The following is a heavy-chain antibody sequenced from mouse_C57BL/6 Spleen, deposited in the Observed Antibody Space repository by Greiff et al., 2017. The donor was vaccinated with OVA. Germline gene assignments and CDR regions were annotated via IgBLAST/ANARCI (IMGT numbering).Heavy chain of an antibody. V-gene: IGHV1-82*01. Sequence: VKLMESGPELVKPGASVKISCKASGYAFSSSWMNWVKQRPGKGLEWIGRIYPGDGDTNYNGKFKGKATLTADKSSSTAYMQLSSLTSEDSAVYFCARGSYETYWGQGTLVTVSA. CDR1: GYAFSSSW. CDR3: ARGSYETY. J-gene: IGHJ3*01. CDR2: IYPGDGDT. D-gene: IGHD2-12*01.